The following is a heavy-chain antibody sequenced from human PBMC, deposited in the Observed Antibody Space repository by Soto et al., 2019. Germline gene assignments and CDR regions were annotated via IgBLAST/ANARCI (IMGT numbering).Heavy chain of an antibody. CDR1: GGSFSGYY. D-gene: IGHD2-15*01. V-gene: IGHV4-34*01. CDR3: ARFYCSGGSCYYYFDY. CDR2: INHSGST. J-gene: IGHJ4*02. Sequence: SETLSLTCAVYGGSFSGYYWSWIRQPPGKGLEWIGEINHSGSTNYNPSLKSRVTISVDTSKNQFSLKLSSVTAADTAVYYCARFYCSGGSCYYYFDYWGQGTLVTVSS.